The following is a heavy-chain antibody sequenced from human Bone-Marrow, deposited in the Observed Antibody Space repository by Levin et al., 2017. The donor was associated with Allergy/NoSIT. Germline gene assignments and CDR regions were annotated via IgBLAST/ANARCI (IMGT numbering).Heavy chain of an antibody. V-gene: IGHV3-53*01. J-gene: IGHJ4*02. CDR3: TGGPSGVRG. CDR1: GFTVSNNY. CDR2: IYSAGTT. D-gene: IGHD3-16*01. Sequence: GGSLRLSCAVSGFTVSNNYMSWVRQAPGAGLEWVSLIYSAGTTYYADSVKGRFTISRDNSRNTLYLQMNSLRAEDTAVYYCTGGPSGVRGWGQGTLVTVSS.